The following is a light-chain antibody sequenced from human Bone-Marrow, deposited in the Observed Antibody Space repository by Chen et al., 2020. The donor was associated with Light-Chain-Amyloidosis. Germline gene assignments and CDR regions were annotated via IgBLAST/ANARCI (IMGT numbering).Light chain of an antibody. V-gene: IGKV1-5*03. Sequence: DIRMTQSPSTLSASVGDRVTITCRASQDIGDWLAWFQQKPGKAPKLLIYTASNLQTGVPSRFSGSGSGTEFTLSINSLQPDEFATYFCQQYQLYSFTFGQGTKLDLK. CDR2: TAS. CDR3: QQYQLYSFT. J-gene: IGKJ2*01. CDR1: QDIGDW.